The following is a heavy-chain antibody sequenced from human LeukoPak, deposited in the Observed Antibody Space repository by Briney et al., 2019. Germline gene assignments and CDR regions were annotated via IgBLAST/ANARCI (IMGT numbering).Heavy chain of an antibody. D-gene: IGHD3-22*01. Sequence: ASVKVSCKASGYTFTDYYIHWVRQAPGQGLEWMGWINPNSGGTNYAQKFQGRVTMTRDTSISTAYMELSRLRSDDTAVYYCARAYYDSSGYYSEGDYWGQGTLVTVSS. V-gene: IGHV1-2*02. CDR3: ARAYYDSSGYYSEGDY. CDR1: GYTFTDYY. J-gene: IGHJ4*02. CDR2: INPNSGGT.